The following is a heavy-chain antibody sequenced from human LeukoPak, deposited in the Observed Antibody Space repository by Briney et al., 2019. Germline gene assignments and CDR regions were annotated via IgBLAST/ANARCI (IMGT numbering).Heavy chain of an antibody. V-gene: IGHV1-8*01. CDR2: MNPNSGNT. CDR3: ARWETVGAIFDY. D-gene: IGHD1-26*01. Sequence: GASVKVSCKASGYTFTSYDINWVRQATGQGLEWMGWMNPNSGNTGYAQKFQGRVTMTRNTSISTAYMELSSLRSGDTAVYYCARWETVGAIFDYWGQGTLVTVSS. CDR1: GYTFTSYD. J-gene: IGHJ4*02.